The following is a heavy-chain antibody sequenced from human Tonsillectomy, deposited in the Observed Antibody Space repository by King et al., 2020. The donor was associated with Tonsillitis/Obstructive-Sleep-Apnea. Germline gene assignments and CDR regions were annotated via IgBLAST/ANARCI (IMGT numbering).Heavy chain of an antibody. D-gene: IGHD2-21*01. CDR2: IYPGDSDT. J-gene: IGHJ5*02. CDR3: ASDSLYCGGDCYSGGTWFDP. Sequence: VQLVESGAEVKKPGESLKISCKGSGYSFTNYWIGWVRQMPGKGLEWMGIIYPGDSDTRYSPSFQGQVTISADKSISTASLQVSSLKASDTAMYYCASDSLYCGGDCYSGGTWFDPWGQGTLVTVAS. CDR1: GYSFTNYW. V-gene: IGHV5-51*01.